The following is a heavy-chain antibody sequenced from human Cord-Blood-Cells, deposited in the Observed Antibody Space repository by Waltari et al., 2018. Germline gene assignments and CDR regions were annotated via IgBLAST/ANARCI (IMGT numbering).Heavy chain of an antibody. Sequence: QVQLQQWGAGLLKPSETLSLTCAVYGGSFSGYYWSWIRQPPGKGLEWIGEINHSGSTNYNPSLKSRVTISVDTSKNQFSLKLSSVTAADTAVYYGAAGDAFDIWGQGTMVTVSS. CDR1: GGSFSGYY. CDR3: AAGDAFDI. CDR2: INHSGST. J-gene: IGHJ3*02. D-gene: IGHD6-13*01. V-gene: IGHV4-34*01.